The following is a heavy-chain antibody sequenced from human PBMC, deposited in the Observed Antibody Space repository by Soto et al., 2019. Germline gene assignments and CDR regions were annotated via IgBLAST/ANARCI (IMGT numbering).Heavy chain of an antibody. Sequence: EVQLLESGGGLVQPGGSLRLSCAASGFTFSSYVMSWVRQAPGKGLEWVSGISGSGDNTHYADSVKGRFTISRDNSKNTLFLQMNSLRAEDTALYYCAGETYYYGSGNYGWFDPWGQGTLVTVSS. V-gene: IGHV3-23*01. D-gene: IGHD3-10*01. J-gene: IGHJ5*02. CDR1: GFTFSSYV. CDR2: ISGSGDNT. CDR3: AGETYYYGSGNYGWFDP.